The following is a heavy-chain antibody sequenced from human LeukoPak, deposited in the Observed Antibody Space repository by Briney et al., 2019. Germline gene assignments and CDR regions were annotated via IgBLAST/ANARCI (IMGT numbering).Heavy chain of an antibody. CDR1: GFTVSSNY. V-gene: IGHV3-66*01. D-gene: IGHD3-22*01. Sequence: PGGSLRLSCAASGFTVSSNYMSWVRQAPGKGLEWVSVIYSGGSTYYADSVKSRFTISRDDSKNTLYLQMNSLRGEDTAVYYCARDLVGMGYPAHEFGYWGQGTLVTVSS. J-gene: IGHJ4*02. CDR3: ARDLVGMGYPAHEFGY. CDR2: IYSGGST.